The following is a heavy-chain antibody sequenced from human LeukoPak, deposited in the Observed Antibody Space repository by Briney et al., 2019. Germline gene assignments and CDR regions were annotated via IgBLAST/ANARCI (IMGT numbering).Heavy chain of an antibody. CDR2: ISSSGSTI. CDR3: ARGRRWLHYFDY. V-gene: IGHV3-11*01. CDR1: GFTFSDYY. J-gene: IGHJ4*02. D-gene: IGHD5-24*01. Sequence: AGGSLRLSCAASGFTFSDYYMSWIRQAPGKGLEWVSYISSSGSTIYYADSVKGRSTISRDNAKNSLYLQMNSLRAEDTAVYYCARGRRWLHYFDYWGQGTLVTVSS.